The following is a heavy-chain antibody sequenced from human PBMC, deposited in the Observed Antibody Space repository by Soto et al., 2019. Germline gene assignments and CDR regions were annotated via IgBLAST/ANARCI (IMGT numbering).Heavy chain of an antibody. CDR1: GYTFTSYY. V-gene: IGHV1-46*01. J-gene: IGHJ5*02. CDR3: ARDRLAYCGGDCYYGWFDP. D-gene: IGHD2-21*02. Sequence: ASVKVSCKASGYTFTSYYMHWVRQAPGQGLEWMGIINPSGGSTSYAQKFQGRVTMTRDTSTSTVYMGLSSLRSEDTAVYYCARDRLAYCGGDCYYGWFDPWGQGTLVTVSS. CDR2: INPSGGST.